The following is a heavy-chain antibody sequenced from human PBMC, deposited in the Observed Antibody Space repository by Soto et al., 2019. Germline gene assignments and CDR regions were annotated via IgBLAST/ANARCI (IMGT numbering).Heavy chain of an antibody. J-gene: IGHJ4*02. CDR1: GGSFSGYN. V-gene: IGHV4-34*01. D-gene: IGHD3-10*01. Sequence: QVQLQQWGAGLLKPSETLSLTCAVYGGSFSGYNWSWIRQPPGKGLEWIGEINHSGSTNYNPSLKSRVTISVDTSKNQFSLKLSSVTAADTAVYYCATGPYGSGTPVYWGQGTLVTVSS. CDR2: INHSGST. CDR3: ATGPYGSGTPVY.